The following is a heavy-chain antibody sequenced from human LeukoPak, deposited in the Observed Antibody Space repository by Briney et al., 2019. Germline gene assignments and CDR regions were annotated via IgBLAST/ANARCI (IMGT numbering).Heavy chain of an antibody. CDR2: TYYRSKWYT. D-gene: IGHD6-19*01. CDR3: ARDLGNTGWHTFDF. V-gene: IGHV6-1*01. Sequence: SQTLSLTFAISGDSVSNINGAWNWIRQSPSRGLEWLGSTYYRSKWYTDYEESIRGRITITPDTSKNHFSLQLTSVTPDDTAVYYCARDLGNTGWHTFDFWGQGTLVTVSS. CDR1: GDSVSNINGA. J-gene: IGHJ4*02.